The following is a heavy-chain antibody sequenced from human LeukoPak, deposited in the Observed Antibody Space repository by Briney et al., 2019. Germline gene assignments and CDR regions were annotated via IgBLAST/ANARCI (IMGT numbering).Heavy chain of an antibody. CDR3: ARRGLRRWLEEYYFDY. V-gene: IGHV4-59*08. CDR1: GGSISSYY. Sequence: SETLSLTCTVSGGSISSYYWSWIRQPPGKGLEWIGYIYYSGSTNYNPSLKSRVTISVDTSKNQFSLKLSSVTAADTAVYYCARRGLRRWLEEYYFDYWGQGTLVTVSS. CDR2: IYYSGST. D-gene: IGHD3-16*01. J-gene: IGHJ4*02.